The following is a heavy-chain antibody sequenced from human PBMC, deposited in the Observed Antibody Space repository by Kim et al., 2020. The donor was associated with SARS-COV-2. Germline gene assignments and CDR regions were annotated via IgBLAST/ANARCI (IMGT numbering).Heavy chain of an antibody. CDR1: GFTFSSYG. J-gene: IGHJ4*02. D-gene: IGHD6-19*01. CDR2: IWYDGSNK. V-gene: IGHV3-33*01. Sequence: GGSLRLSCAASGFTFSSYGMHWVRQAPGKGLEWVAVIWYDGSNKYYAYSVKGRFTISRDNSKNTLYLQMNSLRAEDTAVYYCARDRGIAVAGTTYYFDYWGQGTLVTVSS. CDR3: ARDRGIAVAGTTYYFDY.